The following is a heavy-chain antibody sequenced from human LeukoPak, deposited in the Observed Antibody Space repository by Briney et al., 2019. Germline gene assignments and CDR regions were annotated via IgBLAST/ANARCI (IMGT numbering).Heavy chain of an antibody. CDR3: ARGVVIAPQTFDY. Sequence: SETLSLTCTVSGDSINGCYWSWIRQPPGKGQEWIGYIYYSGSTNYNPSLKSRVTISVDTSKNQFSLKLSSVTAADTAVYYCARGVVIAPQTFDYWGQGTLVTVSS. J-gene: IGHJ4*02. D-gene: IGHD2-21*01. V-gene: IGHV4-59*01. CDR2: IYYSGST. CDR1: GDSINGCY.